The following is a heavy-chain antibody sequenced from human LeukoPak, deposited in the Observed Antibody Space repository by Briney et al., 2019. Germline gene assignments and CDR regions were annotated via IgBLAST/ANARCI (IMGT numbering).Heavy chain of an antibody. J-gene: IGHJ4*02. V-gene: IGHV3-21*01. D-gene: IGHD4-11*01. CDR2: ISSSGSYI. CDR3: ARATTAKRGSEGY. Sequence: PGGSLRLSCAASGFTFTTHGINWVRQAPGKGLEWVSFISSSGSYIYFADSVNGRFTISRDNAKNSLFLQMNSLRAEDTGLYYCARATTAKRGSEGYWGRGTLVTVSS. CDR1: GFTFTTHG.